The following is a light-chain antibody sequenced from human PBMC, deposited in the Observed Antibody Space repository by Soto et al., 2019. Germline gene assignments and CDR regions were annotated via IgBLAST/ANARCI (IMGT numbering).Light chain of an antibody. CDR3: QQSYSTLYT. Sequence: DIQMTQSPSSLAPSVGDGVTITCRASHNFSTYLHWYQQKPGKAPKFLIYATSNLQSGVPSRFSGSGSGTEFTLTISSLQPEDFATYYCQQSYSTLYTFGQGTKLEIK. CDR2: ATS. V-gene: IGKV1-39*01. J-gene: IGKJ2*01. CDR1: HNFSTY.